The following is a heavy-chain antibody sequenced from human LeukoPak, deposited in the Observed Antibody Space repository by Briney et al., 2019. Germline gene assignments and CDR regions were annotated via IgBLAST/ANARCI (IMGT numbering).Heavy chain of an antibody. D-gene: IGHD1-26*01. Sequence: PGGSLRLSCAASGFTFSSYRMNWVRQAPGKGLEWVSSISSSSSYIYYADSVKGRFTISRDNAKNSLYLQMNSLRAEGTAVYYCARDGQLSGSYSALSSYWGQGTLVTVSS. J-gene: IGHJ4*02. CDR3: ARDGQLSGSYSALSSY. CDR2: ISSSSSYI. CDR1: GFTFSSYR. V-gene: IGHV3-21*01.